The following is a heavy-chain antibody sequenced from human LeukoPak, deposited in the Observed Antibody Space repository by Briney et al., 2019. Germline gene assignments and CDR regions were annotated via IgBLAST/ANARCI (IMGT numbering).Heavy chain of an antibody. V-gene: IGHV4-34*01. CDR2: INHSKNT. Sequence: SETLSLTCAVYGGSFSGHYWSWIRQPPGKGLEWIGEINHSKNTNYNPSLKSRVTISVDTSKNQFSLKLSSVTAADTAVYYCARSRSRPLLPPLPKSQYYFDYWGQGTLVTVSS. CDR1: GGSFSGHY. CDR3: ARSRSRPLLPPLPKSQYYFDY. J-gene: IGHJ4*02. D-gene: IGHD2-21*01.